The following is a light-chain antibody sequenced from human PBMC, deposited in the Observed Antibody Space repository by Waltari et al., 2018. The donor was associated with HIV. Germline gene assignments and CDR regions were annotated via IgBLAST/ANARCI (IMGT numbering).Light chain of an antibody. V-gene: IGLV2-14*01. CDR2: EVN. CDR3: CSYAGTYRV. J-gene: IGLJ3*02. CDR1: TSDIGSYNY. Sequence: QSALTQPASVSGSPGQSITISCTGTTSDIGSYNYVSWFQQYPGKAPTLIIYEVNYRSAGISGRFSGSKAGNTASLTISDLLPEDEADYYCCSYAGTYRVFGGGTKLTVL.